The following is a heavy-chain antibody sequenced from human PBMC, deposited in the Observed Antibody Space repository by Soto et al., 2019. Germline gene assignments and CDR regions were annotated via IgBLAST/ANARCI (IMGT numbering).Heavy chain of an antibody. D-gene: IGHD7-27*01. Sequence: SVKVSCKASGGTFSSYAISWVRQAHGQGLEWMGGILPIFGTANYAQKFQGRVTITADETTCIAYMERSSPWSEDTAEYYCASSASFRWGYWGQGTLVSVS. CDR2: ILPIFGTA. CDR1: GGTFSSYA. V-gene: IGHV1-69*13. CDR3: ASSASFRWGY. J-gene: IGHJ4*02.